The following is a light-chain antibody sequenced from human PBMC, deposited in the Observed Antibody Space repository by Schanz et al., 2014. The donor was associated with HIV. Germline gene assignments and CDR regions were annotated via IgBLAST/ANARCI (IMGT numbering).Light chain of an antibody. V-gene: IGKV1-5*01. CDR2: AAS. CDR1: QSISGW. Sequence: DIQMTQSPSTLSASVGDRITITCRASQSISGWLAWYQQKPGTAPKVLISAASSLQPGVPSRFSGSGSGTVFTLTINGLQPEDSATYYCQQGETFPTFGQGTKLEI. J-gene: IGKJ2*01. CDR3: QQGETFPT.